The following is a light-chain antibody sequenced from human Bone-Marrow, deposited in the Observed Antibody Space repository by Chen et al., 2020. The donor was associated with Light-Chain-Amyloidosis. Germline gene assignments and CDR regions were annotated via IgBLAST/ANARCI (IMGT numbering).Light chain of an antibody. J-gene: IGKJ1*01. Sequence: DIQMTQSPSTLSASVGDRVTITCRASQSISSWLAWYQQKPGKAHKLLIYKASNLESGDPSRFSGSGSGTEFTLSISRLQPDDFATYYYQQYNSYSGTFGQGIKVEIK. V-gene: IGKV1-5*03. CDR1: QSISSW. CDR3: QQYNSYSGT. CDR2: KAS.